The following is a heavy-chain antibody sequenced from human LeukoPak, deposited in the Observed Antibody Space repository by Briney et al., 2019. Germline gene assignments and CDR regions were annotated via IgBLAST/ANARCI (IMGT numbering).Heavy chain of an antibody. D-gene: IGHD5-24*01. J-gene: IGHJ4*02. CDR1: GGSISSSSYY. Sequence: SETLSLTCTVSGGSISSSSYYWGWIRQPPGKGLEWIGSIYYSGSTYYNPSLKSRVTISVDTSKNQFSLKLSSVTAADTAVYYCARASMTYGYNFDYWGQGTLVTVSS. CDR3: ARASMTYGYNFDY. V-gene: IGHV4-39*07. CDR2: IYYSGST.